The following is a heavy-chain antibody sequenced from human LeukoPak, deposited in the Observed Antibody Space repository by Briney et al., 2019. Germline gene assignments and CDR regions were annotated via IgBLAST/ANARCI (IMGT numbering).Heavy chain of an antibody. V-gene: IGHV4-39*02. CDR3: ARRSSGGGLFDY. CDR1: GGSISSSSYY. CDR2: IFYSGNT. Sequence: PSETLSLTCTVSGGSISSSSYYWGWIRQPPGKGLEWIGSIFYSGNTYYNASLKSRVTISVDTSENHFSLKLSSVTSADTAVYYCARRSSGGGLFDYWGQGTLVTVSS. J-gene: IGHJ4*02. D-gene: IGHD6-19*01.